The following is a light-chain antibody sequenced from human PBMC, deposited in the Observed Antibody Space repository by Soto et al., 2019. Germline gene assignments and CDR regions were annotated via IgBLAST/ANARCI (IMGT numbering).Light chain of an antibody. V-gene: IGLV2-14*01. CDR1: SSDVGGYNY. J-gene: IGLJ1*01. CDR2: DVS. Sequence: QSVLTQPASVSGSPGQSITISCTGTSSDVGGYNYVSWYQQHPGKAPKLLIYDVSSRPSGVSSRFSGSKSGNTASLTISGLQADDESHYYCSSFADSSARDYVFGGGTKVTVL. CDR3: SSFADSSARDYV.